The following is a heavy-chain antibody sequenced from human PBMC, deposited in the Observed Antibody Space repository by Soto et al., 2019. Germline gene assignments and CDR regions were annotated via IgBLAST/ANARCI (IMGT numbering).Heavy chain of an antibody. CDR3: ATGGMVRGPVNY. V-gene: IGHV1-69*02. J-gene: IGHJ4*02. CDR2: IIPILGIA. CDR1: GGTFSSYT. Sequence: QVQLVQSGAEVKKPGSSVKVSCKASGGTFSSYTISWVRQAPGQGLEWMGRIIPILGIANYAQKFQGRVTITADKSTSTAYMELSSLRSEDTAVYYCATGGMVRGPVNYWGQGTLFTVSS. D-gene: IGHD3-10*01.